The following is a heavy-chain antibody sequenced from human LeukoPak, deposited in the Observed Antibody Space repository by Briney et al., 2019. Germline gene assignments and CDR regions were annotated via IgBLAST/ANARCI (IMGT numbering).Heavy chain of an antibody. CDR3: ARDPRRVVVVAATSNLFDP. CDR2: ISYDGSNK. CDR1: GFTFSSYA. D-gene: IGHD2-15*01. Sequence: GGSLRLSCAASGFTFSSYAMHWVRQAPGKGLEWVAVISYDGSNKYYADSVKGRFTISRDNSKNTLYLQMNSLRAEDTAVYYCARDPRRVVVVAATSNLFDPWGQGTLVTVSS. J-gene: IGHJ5*02. V-gene: IGHV3-30*04.